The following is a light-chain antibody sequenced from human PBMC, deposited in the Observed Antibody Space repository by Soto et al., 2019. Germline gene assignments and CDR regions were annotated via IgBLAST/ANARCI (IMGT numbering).Light chain of an antibody. CDR3: QQYHNWPLT. CDR2: DAS. J-gene: IGKJ4*01. CDR1: QSISSN. V-gene: IGKV3-15*01. Sequence: EIVLTQCPATLSVSPGERATLSCRASQSISSNLAWYQQKPGQVPRLLIYDASTRAAGIPTGFSGSGSGTEFTLTIGSLQSEDFAIYYCQQYHNWPLTLGGGTKVDIK.